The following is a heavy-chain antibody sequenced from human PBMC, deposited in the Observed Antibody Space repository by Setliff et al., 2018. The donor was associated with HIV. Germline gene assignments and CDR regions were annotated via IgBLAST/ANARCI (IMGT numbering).Heavy chain of an antibody. Sequence: PGGSLRLSCAASGFTFSSYWMDWVRQAPGKGLEWVGRIKSKSDGGTKDYAAPVKGRFTISRDDSKNTLYLQMNSLKIEDTAVYYCTTRAVPSRWGELQFLERYYYSMDVWGKGTTVTVSS. CDR1: GFTFSSYW. CDR3: TTRAVPSRWGELQFLERYYYSMDV. D-gene: IGHD3-3*01. CDR2: IKSKSDGGTK. V-gene: IGHV3-15*01. J-gene: IGHJ6*03.